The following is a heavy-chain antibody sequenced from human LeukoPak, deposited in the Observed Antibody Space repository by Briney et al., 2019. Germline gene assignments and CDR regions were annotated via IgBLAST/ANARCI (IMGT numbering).Heavy chain of an antibody. Sequence: GGSPRLSCGASGITFRTYGMHWVRQAPGKGLEWVAVISPDGSDKHYADSVKGRFIISRDNSENRLDLQMNSLRAEDTGVYYCAKDRSRSWALDFWGQGTLVTVSS. J-gene: IGHJ4*02. V-gene: IGHV3-30*13. CDR3: AKDRSRSWALDF. D-gene: IGHD6-13*01. CDR2: ISPDGSDK. CDR1: GITFRTYG.